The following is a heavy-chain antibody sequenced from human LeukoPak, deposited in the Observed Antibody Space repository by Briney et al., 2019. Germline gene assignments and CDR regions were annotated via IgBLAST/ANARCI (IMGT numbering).Heavy chain of an antibody. CDR3: AKDGRLQTAYPCYDH. D-gene: IGHD1-26*01. Sequence: GGSLRLSCAAYGFTFSSHDMHWVRQAPGKGLEWVALISNDGKKIYYVDSVKGRFTISRDNSKNTLDLQMNSLRPEDTAVYYCAKDGRLQTAYPCYDHWGQGTLVTVAS. CDR2: ISNDGKKI. J-gene: IGHJ4*02. V-gene: IGHV3-30*18. CDR1: GFTFSSHD.